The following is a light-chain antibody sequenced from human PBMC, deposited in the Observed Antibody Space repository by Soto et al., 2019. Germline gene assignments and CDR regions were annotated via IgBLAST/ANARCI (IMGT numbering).Light chain of an antibody. CDR3: QQLNGYPPE. CDR2: AAT. CDR1: QPIRRY. J-gene: IGKJ1*01. Sequence: QLTQSPSSLSASIGDRITITCRATQPIRRYLAWYQQKPGAAPKLLIYAATSLQRGVPSRFSGGASGTVFTLTIASLQSDDFATYYCQQLNGYPPEFGQGTKVEV. V-gene: IGKV1-9*01.